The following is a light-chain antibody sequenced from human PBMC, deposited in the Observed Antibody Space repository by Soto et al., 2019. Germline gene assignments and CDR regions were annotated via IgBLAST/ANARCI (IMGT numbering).Light chain of an antibody. CDR3: QQYGSSPWT. CDR1: QSVSSY. Sequence: EIVLTQSPGTLSLSPGERATLPCRASQSVSSYLAWYQQKPGQAPRLLIYDASNRATGIPARFSGSGSGTDFTLTISRLEPEDFAVYYCQQYGSSPWTFGQGTKVDI. V-gene: IGKV3-20*01. CDR2: DAS. J-gene: IGKJ1*01.